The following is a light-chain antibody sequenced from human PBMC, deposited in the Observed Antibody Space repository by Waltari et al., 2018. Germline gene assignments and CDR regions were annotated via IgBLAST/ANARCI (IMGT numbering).Light chain of an antibody. CDR2: DAS. J-gene: IGKJ4*01. CDR3: QQGNDFPLT. Sequence: DIQMTQSPSSVSASVGDRVTITCRASRDISRWLAWYQQKPGKAPKFLIYDASTVQSGVPSRFSGSGSGREFTLTITSLQPEDCSTYYCQQGNDFPLTFGGGTKVEMK. CDR1: RDISRW. V-gene: IGKV1-12*01.